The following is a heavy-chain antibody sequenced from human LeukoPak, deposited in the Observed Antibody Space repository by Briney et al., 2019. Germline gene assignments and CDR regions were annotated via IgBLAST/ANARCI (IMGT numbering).Heavy chain of an antibody. Sequence: GGSLRLSCAASGFTFSIYAMSWVRQAPGKGLEWVSAISGSGGTAYYADSVKGRFTISRDNSKNSLYLQMNSLRAEDTAVYYCARDMIVGYDAFDIWGQGTMVTVSS. V-gene: IGHV3-23*01. CDR1: GFTFSIYA. J-gene: IGHJ3*02. CDR2: ISGSGGTA. CDR3: ARDMIVGYDAFDI. D-gene: IGHD3-22*01.